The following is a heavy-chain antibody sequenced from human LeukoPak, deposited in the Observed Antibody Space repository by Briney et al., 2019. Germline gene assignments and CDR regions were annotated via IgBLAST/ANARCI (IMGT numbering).Heavy chain of an antibody. D-gene: IGHD1-26*01. Sequence: TGGSLRLSCAASGFTFSLYAMSWVRQAPGKGLEWVSAISGSGVSTYYVDSVKGRFTISRDNSKSTLYLQMNSLRAEDTAIYYCAKDGGGNYYYYYMDVWGKGTTVTVSS. CDR2: ISGSGVST. J-gene: IGHJ6*03. CDR3: AKDGGGNYYYYYMDV. CDR1: GFTFSLYA. V-gene: IGHV3-23*01.